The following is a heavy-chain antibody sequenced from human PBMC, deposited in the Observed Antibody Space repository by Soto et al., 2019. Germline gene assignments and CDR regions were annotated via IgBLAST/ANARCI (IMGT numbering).Heavy chain of an antibody. D-gene: IGHD6-13*01. Sequence: GASVKVSCKASGGTFSSYAISWVRQAPGQGLEWMGGIIPIFGTANYAQKFQGRVTITADESTRTAYMELSSLRSEDTAVYYCARTSIAAAGTWFDPWGQGTLVTVSS. V-gene: IGHV1-69*13. CDR2: IIPIFGTA. CDR3: ARTSIAAAGTWFDP. J-gene: IGHJ5*02. CDR1: GGTFSSYA.